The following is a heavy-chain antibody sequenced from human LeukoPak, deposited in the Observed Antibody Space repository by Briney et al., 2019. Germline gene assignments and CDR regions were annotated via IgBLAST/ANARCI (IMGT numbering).Heavy chain of an antibody. CDR3: ARRGPRAFMVRGVIRWFDP. V-gene: IGHV4-39*07. CDR1: GGSISSSSYY. D-gene: IGHD3-10*01. CDR2: IYYSGST. J-gene: IGHJ5*02. Sequence: SETLSLTCTVSGGSISSSSYYWGWIRQPPGKGLEWIGSIYYSGSTYYNPSLKSRVTISVDTSKNQFSLKLSSVTAADTAVYYCARRGPRAFMVRGVIRWFDPWGQGTLVTVSS.